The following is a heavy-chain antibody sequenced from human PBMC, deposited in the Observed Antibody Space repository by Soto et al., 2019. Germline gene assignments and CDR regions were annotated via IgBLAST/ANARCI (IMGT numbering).Heavy chain of an antibody. J-gene: IGHJ4*02. D-gene: IGHD3-10*01. CDR3: ARDRGSSSAYYFDY. Sequence: GGSLRLSCAASGFTFSSYAMHWVRQAPGKGLEWVAVISYDGSNKYYADSVKGRFTISRDNSKNTLYLQMNSLRAEDTAVYYCARDRGSSSAYYFDYWGQGTLVTVSS. CDR2: ISYDGSNK. CDR1: GFTFSSYA. V-gene: IGHV3-30-3*01.